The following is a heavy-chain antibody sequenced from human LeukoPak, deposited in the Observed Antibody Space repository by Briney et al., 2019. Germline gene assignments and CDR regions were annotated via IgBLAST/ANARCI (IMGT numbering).Heavy chain of an antibody. J-gene: IGHJ4*02. V-gene: IGHV1-8*03. CDR3: ARAEGYCSSTTCYADAGFCEY. D-gene: IGHD2-2*01. Sequence: ASVKVSCKASGYTFTSYDINWVRQATGQGLEWMGWMNPNSGNTGYAQKFQGRVTITRNTSISTAYMELSSLRSEDTAVYYCARAEGYCSSTTCYADAGFCEYWGQGTLVTVSS. CDR2: MNPNSGNT. CDR1: GYTFTSYD.